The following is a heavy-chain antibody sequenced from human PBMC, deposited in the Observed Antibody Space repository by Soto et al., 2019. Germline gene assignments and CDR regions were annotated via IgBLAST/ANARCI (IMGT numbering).Heavy chain of an antibody. V-gene: IGHV3-13*01. CDR1: GFTFSASD. Sequence: EVQLVESGGGLVQPGGSLRLSCAASGFTFSASDMHWVRQAPGKGLEWVAAIGTLHDTFYPDSVKGRFTISRENAKNSLYLQMNRLGADDTAVYYCARQASYWHGGGGWLDPWGQGVLVTVSS. J-gene: IGHJ5*02. CDR3: ARQASYWHGGGGWLDP. CDR2: IGTLHDT. D-gene: IGHD2-8*02.